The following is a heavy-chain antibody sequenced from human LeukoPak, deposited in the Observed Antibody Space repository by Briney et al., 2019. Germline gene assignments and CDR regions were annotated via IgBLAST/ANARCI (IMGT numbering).Heavy chain of an antibody. J-gene: IGHJ4*02. CDR2: MNPNSGNT. CDR1: GYTFTSYD. V-gene: IGHV1-8*03. D-gene: IGHD5-12*01. CDR3: ARGRYSGYGGDY. Sequence: ASVKVSCKASGYTFTSYDINWVRQATGQGLEWMGWMNPNSGNTGYAQKFQGRVTITRNTSISTAYMELSSLRSEDTAVYYCARGRYSGYGGDYWGQGTLVTVSS.